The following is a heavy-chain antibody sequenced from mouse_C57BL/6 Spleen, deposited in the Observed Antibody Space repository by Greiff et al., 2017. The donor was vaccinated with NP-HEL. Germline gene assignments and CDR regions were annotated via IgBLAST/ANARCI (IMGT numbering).Heavy chain of an antibody. D-gene: IGHD1-1*01. CDR2: IYPSDSET. CDR1: GYTFTSYW. J-gene: IGHJ1*03. CDR3: ARSMDYYGRGSEGYFEV. V-gene: IGHV1-61*01. Sequence: QVQLQQPGAELVRPGSSVKLSCKASGYTFTSYWMDWVKQRPGQGLEWIGNIYPSDSETNYNQKFKDKATLTVDKSSSTAYMQLSSLTSEDSAVYYWARSMDYYGRGSEGYFEVWGTGTTVTVSS.